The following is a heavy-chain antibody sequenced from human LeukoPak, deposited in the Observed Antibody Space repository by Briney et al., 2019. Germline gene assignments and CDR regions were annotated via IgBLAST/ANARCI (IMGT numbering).Heavy chain of an antibody. CDR1: GGTFSSYA. J-gene: IGHJ4*02. Sequence: ASVKVSCKASGGTFSSYAISWVRQAPGQGLEWMGRIIPILGIANYAQKFQGRVTITADKSTSTAYMELSSLRSEDTAVYYCAREEALYYDILTGYYNYWGQGTLVTVSS. CDR2: IIPILGIA. V-gene: IGHV1-69*04. D-gene: IGHD3-9*01. CDR3: AREEALYYDILTGYYNY.